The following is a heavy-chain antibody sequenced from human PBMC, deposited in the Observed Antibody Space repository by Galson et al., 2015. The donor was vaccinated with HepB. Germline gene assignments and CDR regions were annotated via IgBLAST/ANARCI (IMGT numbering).Heavy chain of an antibody. D-gene: IGHD4-17*01. CDR1: GFTFSSYG. J-gene: IGHJ2*01. CDR2: IWYDGSNK. Sequence: SLRLSCAASGFTFSSYGMHWVRQAPGKGLEWVSIIWYDGSNKYYADSVKGRFTISRDNSENTLYLEMNSLRAEDTAIYYCATEYYGDSLPLDVWGRGTLVIVSS. CDR3: ATEYYGDSLPLDV. V-gene: IGHV3-33*01.